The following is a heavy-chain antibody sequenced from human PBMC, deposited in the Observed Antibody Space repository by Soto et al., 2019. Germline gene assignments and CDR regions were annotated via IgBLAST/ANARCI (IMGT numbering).Heavy chain of an antibody. Sequence: AGGSLRLSCAASGFTFTRYSMNWVRQAPGKGLEWVSSISSTTNYIYYGDSMKGRFTISRDNAKNSLYLEMNSLRAEDTAVYYCARESEDLTSNFDYWGQGTLVTVSS. V-gene: IGHV3-21*06. CDR2: ISSTTNYI. CDR3: ARESEDLTSNFDY. CDR1: GFTFTRYS. J-gene: IGHJ4*02.